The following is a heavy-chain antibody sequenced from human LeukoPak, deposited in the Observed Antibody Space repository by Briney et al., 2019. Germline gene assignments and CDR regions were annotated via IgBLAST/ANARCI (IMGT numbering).Heavy chain of an antibody. CDR3: ARGFDAYGDHALDY. Sequence: SETLSLTFTVSGGSISSYYWSWIRQPPGKGLEWIGYIYYSGSTNYNPSPKSRVTISVDTSKNQFSLKRSSVTAADTAVYYCARGFDAYGDHALDYWGQGTLVTVSS. V-gene: IGHV4-59*01. CDR1: GGSISSYY. CDR2: IYYSGST. D-gene: IGHD4-17*01. J-gene: IGHJ4*02.